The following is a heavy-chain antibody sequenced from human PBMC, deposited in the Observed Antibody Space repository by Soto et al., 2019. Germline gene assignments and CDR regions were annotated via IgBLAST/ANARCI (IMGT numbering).Heavy chain of an antibody. CDR1: GFTFSDYY. CDR3: ARSASEFDY. CDR2: ISSSSSKT. D-gene: IGHD3-10*01. Sequence: QVQLVESGGGLVTPGGSPRLSCVASGFTFSDYYMTWIRQAPGKGLEWVSYISSSSSKTNYADSVKGRFTVSRDDARNSLYLQMNSLRAEDTAVYYCARSASEFDYWGQGTLVTVSS. J-gene: IGHJ4*02. V-gene: IGHV3-11*05.